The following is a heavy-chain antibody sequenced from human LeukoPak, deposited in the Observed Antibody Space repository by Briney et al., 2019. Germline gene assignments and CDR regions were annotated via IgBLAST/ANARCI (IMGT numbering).Heavy chain of an antibody. D-gene: IGHD3-22*01. Sequence: SETLSLTCTVSGGSISSSSYYWGWIRQPPGKGLKWIGSIYYSGSTYYNPSLKSRVTISVDTSKNQFSLNVCSVTAANTAVYYCVGIVVITTSIDYWGQGTLVTVSS. V-gene: IGHV4-39*01. CDR2: IYYSGST. CDR3: VGIVVITTSIDY. CDR1: GGSISSSSYY. J-gene: IGHJ4*02.